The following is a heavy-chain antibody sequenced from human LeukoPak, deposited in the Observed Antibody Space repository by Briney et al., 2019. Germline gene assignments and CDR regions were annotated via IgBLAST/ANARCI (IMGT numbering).Heavy chain of an antibody. Sequence: ESGGSLRLSCAASGFTFSSYGMHWVRQAPGKGLEWVAVIWYDGSLKYYADSVKGRFTISRDNSKNTLYLQMNSLRAEDTAVYYCAKVGGITMIVVVPGWYYYMDVWGKGTMVTVSS. D-gene: IGHD3-22*01. V-gene: IGHV3-33*06. CDR2: IWYDGSLK. CDR1: GFTFSSYG. CDR3: AKVGGITMIVVVPGWYYYMDV. J-gene: IGHJ6*03.